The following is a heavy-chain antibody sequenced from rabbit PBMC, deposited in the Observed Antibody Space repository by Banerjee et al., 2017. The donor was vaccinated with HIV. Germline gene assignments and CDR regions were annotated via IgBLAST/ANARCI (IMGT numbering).Heavy chain of an antibody. CDR2: IYAGSGST. CDR1: GFSFSTYYY. Sequence: QSLEESGGDLVKPGASLTLTCTASGFSFSTYYYMCWVRQAPGKGLEWIACIYAGSGSTYYASWAKGRFTISKTSSTTVTLQMTSLTAADTATYFCARGAGSTDYNPFNLWGQGTLVTVS. D-gene: IGHD8-1*01. V-gene: IGHV1S40*01. J-gene: IGHJ4*01. CDR3: ARGAGSTDYNPFNL.